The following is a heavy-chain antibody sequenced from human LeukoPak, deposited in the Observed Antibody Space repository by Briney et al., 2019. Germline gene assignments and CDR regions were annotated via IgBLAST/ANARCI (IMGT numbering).Heavy chain of an antibody. D-gene: IGHD6-19*01. CDR3: ARAGAVAGTANDY. CDR2: ISSSSSYI. CDR1: GFTFSSYS. J-gene: IGHJ4*02. V-gene: IGHV3-21*01. Sequence: GGSLRLSCAASGFTFSSYSMNWVRQAPGKGLEWVSSISSSSSYIYYADSVKGRFTNSRDNAKNSLYLQMNSLRAEDTAVYYCARAGAVAGTANDYWGQGTLVTVSS.